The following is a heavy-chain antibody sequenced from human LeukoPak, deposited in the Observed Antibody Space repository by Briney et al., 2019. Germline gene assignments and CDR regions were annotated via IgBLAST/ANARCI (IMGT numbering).Heavy chain of an antibody. J-gene: IGHJ4*02. CDR3: ARGYGGKDY. D-gene: IGHD4-23*01. CDR2: INHSGST. CDR1: GGSFSGYY. V-gene: IGHV4-34*01. Sequence: KPSETLSLTCAVYGGSFSGYYWSWIRQPPGKGLEWIGEINHSGSTNYNPSLKSRVTISVDTSKNLFSLKLSSVAAADTAVYYCARGYGGKDYWGQGTLVTVSS.